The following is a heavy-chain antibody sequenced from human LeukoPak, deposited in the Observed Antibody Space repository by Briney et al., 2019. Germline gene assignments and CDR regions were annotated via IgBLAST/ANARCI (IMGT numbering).Heavy chain of an antibody. V-gene: IGHV3-30*18. CDR1: GFTFSSYG. J-gene: IGHJ4*02. D-gene: IGHD3-10*01. CDR2: ISYDGSNK. Sequence: PGGFLRLSCAASGFTFSSYGMHWVRQAPGKGLEWVAVISYDGSNKYYADSVKGRFTISRDNSKNTLYPQMNSLRAEDTAVYYCAKVLDRYYYGSADYWGQGTLVTVSS. CDR3: AKVLDRYYYGSADY.